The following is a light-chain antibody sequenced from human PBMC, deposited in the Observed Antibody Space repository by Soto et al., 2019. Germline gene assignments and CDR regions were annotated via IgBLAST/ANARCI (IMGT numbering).Light chain of an antibody. V-gene: IGKV3-11*01. J-gene: IGKJ5*01. CDR2: AAS. CDR1: QSVSSN. Sequence: ENVLTQAPVTLSLSPGERATLSCRASQSVSSNLACYQQKPGQAPRLLIYAASSRATGIPDRFSGSGSGTDFTLTISSLEPEDSAVYYGQQRHMWPITFGQGTRLEIK. CDR3: QQRHMWPIT.